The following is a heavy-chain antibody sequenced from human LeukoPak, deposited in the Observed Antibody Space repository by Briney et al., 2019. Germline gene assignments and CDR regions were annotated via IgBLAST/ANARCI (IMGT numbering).Heavy chain of an antibody. V-gene: IGHV4-39*01. CDR3: ARVEGRRDDFWSGYSRVDAFDI. CDR2: IYYSGST. D-gene: IGHD3-3*01. Sequence: SETLSLTCTVSGGSISSSSYYWGWIRQPPGKGLEGIGSIYYSGSTYYNPSLKSRVTISVDTSKNQFSLKLSSVTAADTAVYYCARVEGRRDDFWSGYSRVDAFDIWGQGTMVTVSS. CDR1: GGSISSSSYY. J-gene: IGHJ3*02.